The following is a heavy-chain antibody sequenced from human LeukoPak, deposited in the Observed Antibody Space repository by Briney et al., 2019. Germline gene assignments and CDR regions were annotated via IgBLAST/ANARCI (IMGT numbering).Heavy chain of an antibody. V-gene: IGHV4-39*07. CDR3: ARSGPAAGRPDAFDI. J-gene: IGHJ3*02. CDR2: IYYSGIT. CDR1: GGSVSSSSFY. Sequence: PSETLSLTYTLSGGSVSSSSFYWGWIRQPPGKGLECIGTIYYSGITYYSSSLKSRVTISVDTSKNQFSLKLSSVTAADTAVYFCARSGPAAGRPDAFDIWGQGTLVTVSS. D-gene: IGHD2-2*01.